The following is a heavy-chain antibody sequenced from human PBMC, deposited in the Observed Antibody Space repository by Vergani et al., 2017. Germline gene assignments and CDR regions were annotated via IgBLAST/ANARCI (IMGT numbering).Heavy chain of an antibody. CDR3: ARGRQWRLTEYLYGMDV. CDR1: GYTFTNYP. CDR2: INTNSGNP. Sequence: QVQLLQSGSELKKPGASVRISCEASGYTFTNYPLIWVRQAPGQGLEFMGWINTNSGNPTYAPGFTGRFVFSLDTSDSTAYLHISGLKAEVSAVYYCARGRQWRLTEYLYGMDVWGQGTTVTVSS. D-gene: IGHD6-19*01. V-gene: IGHV7-4-1*02. J-gene: IGHJ6*02.